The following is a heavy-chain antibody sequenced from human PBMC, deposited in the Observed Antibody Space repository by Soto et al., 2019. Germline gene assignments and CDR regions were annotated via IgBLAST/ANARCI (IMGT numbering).Heavy chain of an antibody. Sequence: SETLSLTCAVYGGSFSGYYWSWIRQPPGKGLEWIGEINHSGSTNYNPSLKSRVTISVDTSKNQFSLKLSSVTAADTAVYYCARGRGYILPGYLARYGMDVWGQGTTVTVSS. CDR3: ARGRGYILPGYLARYGMDV. CDR1: GGSFSGYY. V-gene: IGHV4-34*01. CDR2: INHSGST. J-gene: IGHJ6*02. D-gene: IGHD3-9*01.